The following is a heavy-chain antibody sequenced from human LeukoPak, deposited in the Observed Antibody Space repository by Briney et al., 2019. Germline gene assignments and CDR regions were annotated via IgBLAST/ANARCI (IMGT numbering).Heavy chain of an antibody. CDR2: IYPGDSDT. V-gene: IGHV5-51*01. CDR1: GYSFTSYW. D-gene: IGHD3-22*01. J-gene: IGHJ3*02. CDR3: ARPRKNYYDSSGLPDAFDI. Sequence: GEALKISCKGSGYSFTSYWIGWVRQMPGKGLEWMGIIYPGDSDTRYSPSFQGQVTISADKSISTAYLQWSSLKASDTAMYYCARPRKNYYDSSGLPDAFDIWGQGTMVTVSS.